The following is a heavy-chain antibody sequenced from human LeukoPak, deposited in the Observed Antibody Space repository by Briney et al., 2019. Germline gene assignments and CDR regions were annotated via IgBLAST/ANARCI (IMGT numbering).Heavy chain of an antibody. V-gene: IGHV3-53*01. J-gene: IGHJ4*02. Sequence: GGSLRLSCVASGFTVSTTYMNWARQAPGKGLEWVSVLYTGGTTYYADSVKGRFTISRDNSKNTLYLQMNSLRAEDTAMYYCARDLSSGFYYFDYWGQGILVTVSS. CDR2: LYTGGTT. CDR3: ARDLSSGFYYFDY. CDR1: GFTVSTTY. D-gene: IGHD3-22*01.